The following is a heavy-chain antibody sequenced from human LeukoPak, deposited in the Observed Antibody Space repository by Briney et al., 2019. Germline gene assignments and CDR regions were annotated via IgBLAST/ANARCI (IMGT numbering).Heavy chain of an antibody. V-gene: IGHV1-46*01. J-gene: IGHJ3*02. CDR3: ARDPSYYYDSSGWIDAFDI. Sequence: ASVKVSCKASGYTFTSYYMHWVRQAPGQGLEWMGIINPSGGSTSYAQKFQGRVTMTRDTSTSTVYMELSSLRSEDTAVYYCARDPSYYYDSSGWIDAFDIWGQGTMVTVSS. D-gene: IGHD3-22*01. CDR1: GYTFTSYY. CDR2: INPSGGST.